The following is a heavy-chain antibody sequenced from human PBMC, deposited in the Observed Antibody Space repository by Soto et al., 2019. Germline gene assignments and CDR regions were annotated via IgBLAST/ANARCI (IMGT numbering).Heavy chain of an antibody. CDR1: VGSFIGYY. V-gene: IGHV4-34*01. D-gene: IGHD1-20*01. J-gene: IGHJ6*02. Sequence: PSETLSLTCAVYVGSFIGYYWSWIRQPPGKGLEWIGEINHSGSTNYNPSLKSRVTISVDTSKNQFSLKLSSVTAADTAVYYCARAPYTRYYYYYGMDVWGQGTTVTVSS. CDR2: INHSGST. CDR3: ARAPYTRYYYYYGMDV.